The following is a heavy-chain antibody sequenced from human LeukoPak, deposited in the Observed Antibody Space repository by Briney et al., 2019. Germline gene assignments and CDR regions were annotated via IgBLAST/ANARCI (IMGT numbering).Heavy chain of an antibody. D-gene: IGHD6-6*01. J-gene: IGHJ6*02. Sequence: PGGSLRLSCAASGFTFSSYSMNWVRQAPGKGLEWVSGISWNSGSIGYADSVKGRFTISRDNAKNSLYLQMNSLRAEDTALYYCAKDTLGRSNGMDVWGQGTTVTVSS. CDR1: GFTFSSYS. V-gene: IGHV3-9*01. CDR3: AKDTLGRSNGMDV. CDR2: ISWNSGSI.